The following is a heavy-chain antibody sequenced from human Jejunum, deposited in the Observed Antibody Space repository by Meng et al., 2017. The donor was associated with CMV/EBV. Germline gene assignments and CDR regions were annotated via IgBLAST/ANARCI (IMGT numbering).Heavy chain of an antibody. J-gene: IGHJ6*02. V-gene: IGHV3-48*04. Sequence: STYNMNWVRQAPGKGLEWVSHISSGSSTTYYADSVKGRITISRDNAKNSLYLQMNSLRAEDTAIYYCARIGRIAVAGTSNYGMDVWGQGTTVTVSS. CDR1: STYN. D-gene: IGHD6-19*01. CDR3: ARIGRIAVAGTSNYGMDV. CDR2: ISSGSSTT.